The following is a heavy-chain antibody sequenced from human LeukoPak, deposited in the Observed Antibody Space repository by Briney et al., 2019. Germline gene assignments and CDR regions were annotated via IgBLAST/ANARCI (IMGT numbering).Heavy chain of an antibody. CDR1: GFTFSDYY. CDR2: ISSSGSTI. Sequence: GGSLRLSCAASGFTFSDYYMSWIRQAPGKGLEWVSYISSSGSTIYYADSVKGRFTISRDNANNSLYLQVNSLRAEDTAVYYCARVVGLRRNPGVAWYYYYMDVWGKGTTVTVSS. D-gene: IGHD1-14*01. J-gene: IGHJ6*03. CDR3: ARVVGLRRNPGVAWYYYYMDV. V-gene: IGHV3-11*01.